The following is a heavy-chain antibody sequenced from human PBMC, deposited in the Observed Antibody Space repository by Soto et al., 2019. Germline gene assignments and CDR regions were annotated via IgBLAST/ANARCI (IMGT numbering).Heavy chain of an antibody. J-gene: IGHJ5*02. CDR1: GGTFSSYA. CDR2: IIPIFGTA. V-gene: IGHV1-69*01. CDR3: ARDVAAAGKVWFDP. Sequence: QVQLVQSGAEVKKPDSSVKVSCKASGGTFSSYAISWVRQAPGQGLEWMGGIIPIFGTANYAQKFQGRVTITADESTSTASVELSSLRSEDTGVYYCARDVAAAGKVWFDPWGRGTLVTVSS. D-gene: IGHD6-13*01.